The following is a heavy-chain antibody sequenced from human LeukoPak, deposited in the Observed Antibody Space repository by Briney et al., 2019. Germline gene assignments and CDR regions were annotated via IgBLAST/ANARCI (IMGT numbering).Heavy chain of an antibody. CDR1: GYTFTSYA. J-gene: IGHJ4*02. CDR2: INTNTGNP. Sequence: GSVKVSCKASGYTFTSYAMNWVRQAPGQGLEWMGWINTNTGNPTYAQGFTGRFVFSLDTPVSTAYLQISSLKAEDTAVYYCGRDLRGGGFWSGPTYYFDYWGQGTLVTVSS. D-gene: IGHD3-3*01. V-gene: IGHV7-4-1*02. CDR3: GRDLRGGGFWSGPTYYFDY.